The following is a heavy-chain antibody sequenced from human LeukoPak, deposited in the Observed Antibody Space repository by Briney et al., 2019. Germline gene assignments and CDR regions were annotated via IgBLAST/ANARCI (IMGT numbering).Heavy chain of an antibody. D-gene: IGHD2-2*01. CDR2: IIPIFGTA. Sequence: SVKVSCKASGGTFSSYAISWVRQAPGQGLEWMGGIIPIFGTANYAQKFQGRVTITADESTSTAYMELSSLRSEDTAVYYCARGVVPAADYYYYGMDVWGQGTTVTVSS. CDR1: GGTFSSYA. V-gene: IGHV1-69*01. J-gene: IGHJ6*02. CDR3: ARGVVPAADYYYYGMDV.